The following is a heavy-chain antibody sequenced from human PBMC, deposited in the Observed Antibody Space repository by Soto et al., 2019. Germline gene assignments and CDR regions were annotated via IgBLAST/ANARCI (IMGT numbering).Heavy chain of an antibody. V-gene: IGHV3-64*01. D-gene: IGHD6-13*01. J-gene: IGHJ4*02. CDR3: ASGSSNWWTYYLDN. Sequence: EVQLVESGGGLVQPGGSLRLSCAASGFTFSNYAMYWVRQAPGKGLEYISAISSNGGGTFYANSVKGRFTISRDNSWNTLYLQMGSLRGEDMAVYYCASGSSNWWTYYLDNWGQGPLVTVAS. CDR2: ISSNGGGT. CDR1: GFTFSNYA.